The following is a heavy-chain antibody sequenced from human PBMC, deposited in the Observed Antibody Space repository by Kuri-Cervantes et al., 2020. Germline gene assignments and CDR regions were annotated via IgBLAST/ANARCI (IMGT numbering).Heavy chain of an antibody. V-gene: IGHV3-53*01. Sequence: GGSLRLSCAASGFTVSSNYMSWVRQAPGKGLEWVSVIYSGGSTYYADSVKGRFTISRDNSKNTLYLQMNSLRAEDTAVYYCAKDLYYYGSGSYYGYWGQGTLVTVSS. CDR3: AKDLYYYGSGSYYGY. CDR1: GFTVSSNY. J-gene: IGHJ4*02. CDR2: IYSGGST. D-gene: IGHD3-10*01.